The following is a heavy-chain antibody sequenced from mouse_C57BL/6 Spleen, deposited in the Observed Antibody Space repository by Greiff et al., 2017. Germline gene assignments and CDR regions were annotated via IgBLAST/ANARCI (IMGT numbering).Heavy chain of an antibody. Sequence: QVQLQQPGAELVRPGSSVKLSCKASGYTFTSYWTHWVKQRPIQGLEWIGNINPYNSDTHYNQKFKDKATLTVDKSSITAYMQLISLTSEDSAVYYCARRYDYEDDCDYWGQGTTRTVSS. CDR2: INPYNSDT. J-gene: IGHJ2*01. V-gene: IGHV1-52*01. D-gene: IGHD2-4*01. CDR1: GYTFTSYW. CDR3: ARRYDYEDDCDY.